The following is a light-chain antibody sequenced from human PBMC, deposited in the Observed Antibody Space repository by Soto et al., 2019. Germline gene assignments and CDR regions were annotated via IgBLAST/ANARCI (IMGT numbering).Light chain of an antibody. CDR2: DIS. J-gene: IGKJ5*01. CDR1: QSVSSYY. V-gene: IGKV3D-20*02. CDR3: QQRSNRIT. Sequence: EIVMTQSPATLSVSPGEWATLSCRASQSVSSYYLAWYQQKPGQAPRLLIYDISTRAAAIPARFSGSGSGTDFTLTVSSLEPEDFALYYCQQRSNRITFGQGTRLE.